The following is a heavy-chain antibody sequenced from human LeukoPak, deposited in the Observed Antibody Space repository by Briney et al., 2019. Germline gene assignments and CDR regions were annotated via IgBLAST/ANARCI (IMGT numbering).Heavy chain of an antibody. CDR3: VKAGDDYVWGSYRLDY. J-gene: IGHJ4*02. CDR2: ISYDGSNK. Sequence: GRSLRLSCAASGFTFSSYGMHWVRQAPGKGLEWVAVISYDGSNKYYADSVKGRFTISRDNSKNTLYLQMNSLRAEDTAVYYCVKAGDDYVWGSYRLDYWGQGTLVTVSS. CDR1: GFTFSSYG. D-gene: IGHD3-16*02. V-gene: IGHV3-30*18.